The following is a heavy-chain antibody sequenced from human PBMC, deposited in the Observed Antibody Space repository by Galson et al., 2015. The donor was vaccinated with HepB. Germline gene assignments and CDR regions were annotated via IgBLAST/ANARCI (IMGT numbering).Heavy chain of an antibody. D-gene: IGHD2-2*01. CDR3: ARRLGYCSSTSCYGENWFDP. Sequence: QSGAEVKKPGESLKISCKGSGYSFTSYWIGWVRQMPGKGLEWMGIIYPGDSDTRYSPSFQGQVTISADKSISTAYLQRSSLKASDTAMYYCARRLGYCSSTSCYGENWFDPWGQGTLVTVSS. J-gene: IGHJ5*02. CDR2: IYPGDSDT. V-gene: IGHV5-51*03. CDR1: GYSFTSYW.